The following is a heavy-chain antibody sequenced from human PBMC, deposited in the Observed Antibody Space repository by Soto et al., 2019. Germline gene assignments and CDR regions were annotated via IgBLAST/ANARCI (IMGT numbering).Heavy chain of an antibody. J-gene: IGHJ3*02. CDR2: IYHTGSTT. Sequence: PSETLSLTCAVSGGSMRSYYWTWIRQPPGKGLEWIGCIYHTGSTTNYSPSLKSRVTISVDTSKKQFSLNLSSVTAADTAVYYCARAAIIAATIDAFDIWGQGTMVTVS. CDR1: GGSMRSYY. V-gene: IGHV4-59*01. CDR3: ARAAIIAATIDAFDI. D-gene: IGHD6-6*01.